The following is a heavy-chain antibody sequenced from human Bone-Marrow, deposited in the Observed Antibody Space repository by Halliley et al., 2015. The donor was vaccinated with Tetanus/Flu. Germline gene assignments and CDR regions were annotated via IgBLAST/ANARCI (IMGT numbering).Heavy chain of an antibody. V-gene: IGHV1-18*01. D-gene: IGHD3-3*01. CDR2: ISTYNDKT. J-gene: IGHJ4*02. Sequence: QLVQSGAEVKKPGASVKVSCKTSGYTFNSYGISWVRQAPGQGLEWMGWISTYNDKTNYAQRLQGRVTMTTDTSTSTAYMELRSRRSDDTAVYYCARFWSGYSVDYWGQGTLVTVAS. CDR3: ARFWSGYSVDY. CDR1: GYTFNSYG.